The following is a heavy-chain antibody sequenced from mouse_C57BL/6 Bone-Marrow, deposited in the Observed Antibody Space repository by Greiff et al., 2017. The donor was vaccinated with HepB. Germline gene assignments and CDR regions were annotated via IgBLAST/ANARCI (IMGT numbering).Heavy chain of an antibody. CDR2: IFPGSGST. Sequence: QVQLQQSGPELVKPGASVKISCKASGYTFTDYYINWVKQRPGQGLEWIGWIFPGSGSTYYNEKFKGKATLTVDKSSSTAYMSLSSLTSEDSAVYFCTTGLYAMDYWGQGTSVTVSS. D-gene: IGHD1-1*01. V-gene: IGHV1-75*01. CDR1: GYTFTDYY. CDR3: TTGLYAMDY. J-gene: IGHJ4*01.